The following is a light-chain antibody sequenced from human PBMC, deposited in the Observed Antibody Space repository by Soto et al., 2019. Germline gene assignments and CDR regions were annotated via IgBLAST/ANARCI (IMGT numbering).Light chain of an antibody. J-gene: IGKJ3*01. CDR2: GAS. CDR1: QSVSSSY. CDR3: QQYGSSPLFT. V-gene: IGKV3-20*01. Sequence: EIVLTPSAGTLSLSPGERATLSCRASQSVSSSYLACYQQKPGQAPRLLIYGASSRATGIPDRFRGSGSGTDFTLTISRLEPEDVAVDYCQQYGSSPLFTFGPGTKVDIK.